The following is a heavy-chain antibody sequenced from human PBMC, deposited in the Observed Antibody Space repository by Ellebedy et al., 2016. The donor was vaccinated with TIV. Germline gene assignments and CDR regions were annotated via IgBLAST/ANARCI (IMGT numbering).Heavy chain of an antibody. CDR1: GYTFSSYF. V-gene: IGHV1-2*02. D-gene: IGHD2-21*01. J-gene: IGHJ4*02. Sequence: AASVKVSCKPSGYTFSSYFLAWVRQAPGQGLEWMGWINPASGDTSYAHEFQGRLTLTRDTSISTAYMELSILRSDETAIYYCVRSRSYYFDNCGEGTLVTVSS. CDR3: VRSRSYYFDN. CDR2: INPASGDT.